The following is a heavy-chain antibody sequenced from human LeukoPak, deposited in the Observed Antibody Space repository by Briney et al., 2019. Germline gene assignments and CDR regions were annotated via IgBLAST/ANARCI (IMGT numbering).Heavy chain of an antibody. D-gene: IGHD1-26*01. J-gene: IGHJ4*02. CDR1: GHTFTSYY. CDR3: ARDGWLNSGSYYFDY. CDR2: VIPSGGST. V-gene: IGHV1-46*01. Sequence: GASVKVSCKASGHTFTSYYMHWVRQAPGQGLEWMGIVIPSGGSTTYAQKFQGRVSLTRDTSTSTVYLELSSLRSEDTAVYYCARDGWLNSGSYYFDYWGQGTLVTVSS.